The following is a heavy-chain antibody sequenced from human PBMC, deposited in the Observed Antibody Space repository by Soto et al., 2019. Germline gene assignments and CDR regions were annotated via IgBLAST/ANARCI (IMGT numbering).Heavy chain of an antibody. Sequence: GGSLRLSCGDSGFTFSSHSITWVRQARRKRLERVVSITGSGATKYYEVSVKGPFTISTDNLRNSLHLQMSTPIDEDTAVYYCARAIPGFRYVVDYWGQGTLVTVSS. V-gene: IGHV3-48*02. CDR2: ITGSGATK. J-gene: IGHJ4*02. CDR1: GFTFSSHS. CDR3: ARAIPGFRYVVDY. D-gene: IGHD1-20*01.